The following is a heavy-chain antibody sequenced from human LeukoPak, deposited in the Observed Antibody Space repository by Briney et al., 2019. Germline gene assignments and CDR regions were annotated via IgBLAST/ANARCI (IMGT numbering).Heavy chain of an antibody. CDR1: GYTFTNYG. D-gene: IGHD6-19*01. Sequence: ASVKVSCKASGYTFTNYGISWVRQPPGQGLEWMGWMNPNSGNTGYAQKFQGRVTMTRNTSISTAYMELSSLRSEDTAVYYCARVGYSSGWYRFDYWGQGTLVTVSS. CDR2: MNPNSGNT. CDR3: ARVGYSSGWYRFDY. V-gene: IGHV1-8*02. J-gene: IGHJ4*02.